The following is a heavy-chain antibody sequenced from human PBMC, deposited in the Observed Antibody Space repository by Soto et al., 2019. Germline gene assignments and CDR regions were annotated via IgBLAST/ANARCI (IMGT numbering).Heavy chain of an antibody. CDR3: ATYYGSGSYYRAPFDY. J-gene: IGHJ4*02. Sequence: PGGSLRLSCAASGFTFSSYAMSWVRQAPGKGLEWVSAISGSGGSTYYADSVKGRFTISRDNSKNTLYLQMNSLRAEDAAVYYCATYYGSGSYYRAPFDYWGQGTLVTVSS. CDR1: GFTFSSYA. V-gene: IGHV3-23*01. CDR2: ISGSGGST. D-gene: IGHD3-10*01.